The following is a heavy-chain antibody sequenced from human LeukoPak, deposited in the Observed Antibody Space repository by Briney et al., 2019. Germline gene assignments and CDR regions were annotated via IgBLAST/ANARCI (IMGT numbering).Heavy chain of an antibody. CDR3: ARLGDSYATDY. V-gene: IGHV4-39*01. CDR2: IYYSGST. Sequence: SETLSLACTVSGGSISSSNYNWGWIRQPPGKGLEWVGSIYYSGSTYYNPSLKSRVTISVDTSKNQFSLKLSSVTAADTAVYYCARLGDSYATDYWGQGTLVTVSS. CDR1: GGSISSSNYN. J-gene: IGHJ4*02. D-gene: IGHD5-18*01.